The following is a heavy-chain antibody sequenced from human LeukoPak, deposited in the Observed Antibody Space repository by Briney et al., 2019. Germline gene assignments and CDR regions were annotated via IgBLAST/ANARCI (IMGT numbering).Heavy chain of an antibody. CDR1: GYTFTGYY. D-gene: IGHD5-18*01. V-gene: IGHV1-2*02. Sequence: GASVKVSCKASGYTFTGYYMHWVRQAPGQGLEWMGWINPNSGGTNYAQKFQGRVTMTRDTSISTAYMELSRLRSDDTAVYYCARPLGYSYGSLDYWGQGTLVTVSS. CDR3: ARPLGYSYGSLDY. CDR2: INPNSGGT. J-gene: IGHJ4*02.